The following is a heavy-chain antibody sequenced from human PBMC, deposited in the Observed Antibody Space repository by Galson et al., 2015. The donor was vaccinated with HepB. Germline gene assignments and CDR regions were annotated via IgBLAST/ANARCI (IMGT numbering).Heavy chain of an antibody. CDR2: ISGTGGSP. V-gene: IGHV3-23*01. D-gene: IGHD6-13*01. CDR3: AKGGYSSSWYLEYFQH. J-gene: IGHJ1*01. Sequence: SLRLSCAASGFTFSSYAMSWVRQAPGKGLEWVSVISGTGGSPYYADSVKGRFTISRDNSKNTLDLQMNSLRAEDTAVYYCAKGGYSSSWYLEYFQHWGQGTLVTVSS. CDR1: GFTFSSYA.